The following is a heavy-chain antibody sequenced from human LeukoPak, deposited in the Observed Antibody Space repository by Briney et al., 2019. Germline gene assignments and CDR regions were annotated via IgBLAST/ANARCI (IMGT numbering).Heavy chain of an antibody. J-gene: IGHJ4*02. CDR2: ISYDGSNK. CDR3: AKALQWLADY. Sequence: PGRPLRLSCAASGFTFSSYGMHWIRQAPGKGLEWVAVISYDGSNKYYAVSVKGRFTISRDNSKNTLYLQMNSLRAEDTAVYYCAKALQWLADYWGQGTLVTVSS. D-gene: IGHD6-19*01. V-gene: IGHV3-30*18. CDR1: GFTFSSYG.